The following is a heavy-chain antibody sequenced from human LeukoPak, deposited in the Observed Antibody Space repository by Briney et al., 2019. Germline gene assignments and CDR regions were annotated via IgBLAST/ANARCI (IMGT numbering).Heavy chain of an antibody. CDR3: ARLIVVVRDAFDI. V-gene: IGHV4-34*01. CDR1: GGSLSGYY. J-gene: IGHJ3*02. D-gene: IGHD3-22*01. Sequence: PSETLSLTCAVYGGSLSGYYWSWIRQPPGKGLEWIGEINHSGSTNYNPSLKSRVTISVDTSKNQFSLKLSSVTAADTAVYYCARLIVVVRDAFDIWGQGTMVTVSS. CDR2: INHSGST.